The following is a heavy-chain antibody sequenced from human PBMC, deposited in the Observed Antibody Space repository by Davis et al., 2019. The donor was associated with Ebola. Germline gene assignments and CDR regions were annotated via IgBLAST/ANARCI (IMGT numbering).Heavy chain of an antibody. Sequence: PGGSLRLSCAASGFTFSSYEMNWVRQAPGKGLEWVSYISSSGSTIYYADSVKGRFTISRDNSKNTLYLQMNSLRAEDTAVYYCATAAGTFDYWGQGTLVTVSS. J-gene: IGHJ4*02. CDR2: ISSSGSTI. CDR1: GFTFSSYE. D-gene: IGHD6-13*01. V-gene: IGHV3-48*03. CDR3: ATAAGTFDY.